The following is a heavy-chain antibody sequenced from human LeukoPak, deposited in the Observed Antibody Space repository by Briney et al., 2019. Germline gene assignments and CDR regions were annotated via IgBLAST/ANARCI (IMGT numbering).Heavy chain of an antibody. CDR1: GYTFSNFG. V-gene: IGHV1-18*01. CDR2: ISGNNDNP. D-gene: IGHD2-2*01. J-gene: IGHJ4*02. CDR3: ARDGTSTDDY. Sequence: ASVKVSCKASGYTFSNFGISWVRQAPGQGLEWMGWISGNNDNPNYGQKFQGRLTVTTDSSTNTAYMELRNLRSDDTAVYYCARDGTSTDDYWARDPWSPSPQ.